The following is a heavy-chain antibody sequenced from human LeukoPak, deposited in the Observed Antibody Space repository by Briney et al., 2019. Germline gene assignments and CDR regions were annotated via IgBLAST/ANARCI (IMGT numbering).Heavy chain of an antibody. CDR3: ARGGTTGTLIDAFDI. J-gene: IGHJ3*02. Sequence: ASVKVSCKASGYTFTSYGISWVRQAPGQGLEWMGWISAYNGNTNYAQKFQGRVTMTRDTSTSTVYRELSSLRSEDTAVYYCARGGTTGTLIDAFDIWGQGTMVTVSS. CDR2: ISAYNGNT. V-gene: IGHV1-18*01. D-gene: IGHD1-1*01. CDR1: GYTFTSYG.